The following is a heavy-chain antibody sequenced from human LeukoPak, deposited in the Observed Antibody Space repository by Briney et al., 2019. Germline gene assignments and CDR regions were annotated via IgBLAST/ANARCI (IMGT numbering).Heavy chain of an antibody. CDR2: MNPNSGNT. CDR3: ARAIYDSSGYYFYYYGMDV. J-gene: IGHJ6*02. V-gene: IGHV1-8*01. Sequence: ASVKVSCKASGYTFTSYDINWVRQATGQGLEWMGWMNPNSGNTGYAQKFQGRVTMTRNTSISTAYMGLSSLRSEDTAVYYCARAIYDSSGYYFYYYGMDVWGQGTTVTVSS. CDR1: GYTFTSYD. D-gene: IGHD3-22*01.